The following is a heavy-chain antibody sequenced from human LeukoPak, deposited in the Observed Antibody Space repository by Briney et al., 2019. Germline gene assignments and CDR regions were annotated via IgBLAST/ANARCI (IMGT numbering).Heavy chain of an antibody. CDR2: IRGSGGGA. J-gene: IGHJ4*02. Sequence: GGSLRLSCAAPGFTFSSYAMSWVRQAPGKGLEWVSAIRGSGGGANYGHSVKGRFTISTDNFQNTHYLKMKTLRTQNTALYYTSKDWEYCSGGSCRTYGGLDYWGQGTLVTVSS. D-gene: IGHD2-15*01. CDR3: SKDWEYCSGGSCRTYGGLDY. V-gene: IGHV3-23*01. CDR1: GFTFSSYA.